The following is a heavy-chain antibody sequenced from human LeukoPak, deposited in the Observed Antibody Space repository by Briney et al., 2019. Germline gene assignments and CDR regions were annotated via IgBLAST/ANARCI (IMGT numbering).Heavy chain of an antibody. CDR1: GGSISSGSYY. D-gene: IGHD1-1*01. Sequence: SETLSLTCTVSGGSISSGSYYWSWIRQPAGKGLEWIGRIYTSGSTNYNPSLKSRVTISVDTSKNQFSLKLSSVTAADTAVYYCAREVDNPYWYFDLWGRGTLVTVSS. CDR2: IYTSGST. CDR3: AREVDNPYWYFDL. J-gene: IGHJ2*01. V-gene: IGHV4-61*02.